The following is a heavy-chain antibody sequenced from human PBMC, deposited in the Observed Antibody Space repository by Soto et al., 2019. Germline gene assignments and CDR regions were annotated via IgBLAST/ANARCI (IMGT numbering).Heavy chain of an antibody. V-gene: IGHV1-2*02. J-gene: IGHJ4*02. D-gene: IGHD3-16*02. CDR3: AGVEGYVWGSYPIDY. Sequence: GASVKVSCKASGYTFTGYYMHWVRQAPGQGLEWMGWINPNSGGTNYAQKFQGRVTMTRDTSISTAYMELSRLRSDDTAVYYCAGVEGYVWGSYPIDYWGQGTLVTVSS. CDR2: INPNSGGT. CDR1: GYTFTGYY.